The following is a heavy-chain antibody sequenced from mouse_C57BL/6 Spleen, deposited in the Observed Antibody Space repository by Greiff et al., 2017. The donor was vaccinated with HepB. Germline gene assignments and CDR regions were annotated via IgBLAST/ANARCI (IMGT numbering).Heavy chain of an antibody. J-gene: IGHJ1*03. CDR3: ASTGTRYFDV. CDR1: GYTFTDYN. V-gene: IGHV1-22*01. Sequence: EVQLQQSGPELVKPGALVKMSCKASGYTFTDYNMHWVKQSHGKSLEWIGYINPNNGGTSYNQKFKGKATLTVNKSSSTAYMELRSLTSEDSAVYYCASTGTRYFDVWGTGTTVTVSS. CDR2: INPNNGGT. D-gene: IGHD3-3*01.